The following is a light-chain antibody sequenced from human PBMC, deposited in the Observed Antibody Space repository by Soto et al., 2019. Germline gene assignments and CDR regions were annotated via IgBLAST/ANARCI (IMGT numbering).Light chain of an antibody. J-gene: IGLJ1*01. CDR3: NSYTSSSTYF. CDR2: DVR. CDR1: SSDVGGYNY. Sequence: QSALTQPASVSGSPGQSITISCTGTSSDVGGYNYVSWFQQHPGKAPKLLIYDVRNRPSGISNRFSGSKSVNTASLTISGLQAEDEADYYCNSYTSSSTYFFGTGTKLTVL. V-gene: IGLV2-14*01.